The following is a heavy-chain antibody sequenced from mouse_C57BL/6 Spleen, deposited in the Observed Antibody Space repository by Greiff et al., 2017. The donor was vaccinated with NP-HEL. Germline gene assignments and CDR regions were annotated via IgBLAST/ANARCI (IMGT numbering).Heavy chain of an antibody. CDR2: ISDGGSYT. J-gene: IGHJ3*01. CDR1: GFTFSSYA. D-gene: IGHD2-2*01. V-gene: IGHV5-4*01. Sequence: DVQLVESGGGLVKPGGSLKLSCAASGFTFSSYAMSWVRQTPEKRLEWVATISDGGSYTYYPDNVKGRFTISRDNAKNNLYLQMSHLKSEDTAMYYCAREGGYDSFAYWGQGTLVTVSA. CDR3: AREGGYDSFAY.